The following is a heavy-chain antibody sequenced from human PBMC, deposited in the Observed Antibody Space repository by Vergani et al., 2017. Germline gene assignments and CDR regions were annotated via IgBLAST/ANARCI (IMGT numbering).Heavy chain of an antibody. Sequence: QLQLQESGPGLVKTSATLSLTCSVSCASIRSSNYYWGWIRQPPGKGLECIASIYYSGSTYYNPSLKSRVTISVDTSKNQFSLKLSSVTAADTAVYFCARHSTVEWLVKLGWIDPWGQGILVTVSS. CDR3: ARHSTVEWLVKLGWIDP. J-gene: IGHJ5*02. D-gene: IGHD6-19*01. V-gene: IGHV4-39*01. CDR2: IYYSGST. CDR1: CASIRSSNYY.